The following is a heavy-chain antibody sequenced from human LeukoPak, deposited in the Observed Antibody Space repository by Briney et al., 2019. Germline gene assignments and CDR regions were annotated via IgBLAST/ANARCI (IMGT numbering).Heavy chain of an antibody. CDR3: ARSYYDFWSGYYNPRQFDY. V-gene: IGHV1-46*01. J-gene: IGHJ4*02. D-gene: IGHD3-3*01. CDR1: GYTFTSYY. Sequence: ASVKVSCKASGYTFTSYYMHWVRQAPGQGLEWMGIINPSGGSTSYAQKFQGRVTMTRDTSTSTVYMELSSLRSEDTAVYYCARSYYDFWSGYYNPRQFDYWGRGTLVTVSS. CDR2: INPSGGST.